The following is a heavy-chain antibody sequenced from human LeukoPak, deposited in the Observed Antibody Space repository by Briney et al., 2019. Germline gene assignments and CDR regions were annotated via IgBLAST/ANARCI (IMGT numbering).Heavy chain of an antibody. CDR3: AKDPKQQLVLYYFDY. J-gene: IGHJ4*02. V-gene: IGHV3-23*01. CDR1: GFTFSSYA. Sequence: PGGSLRLSCAASGFTFSSYAMSWVRQAPGKGLEWVSAISGSGGSTYYADSVKGRFTISRDNSKNTLYLQMNSLRAEDTAVYYCAKDPKQQLVLYYFDYWGQGTLVTVSS. D-gene: IGHD6-13*01. CDR2: ISGSGGST.